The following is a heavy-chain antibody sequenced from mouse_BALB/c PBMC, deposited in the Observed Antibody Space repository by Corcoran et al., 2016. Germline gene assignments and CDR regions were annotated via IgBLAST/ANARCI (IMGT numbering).Heavy chain of an antibody. J-gene: IGHJ3*01. CDR2: INPYNDGT. Sequence: EVQLQQSGAELVKPGASVKMSCKASGYTFTSYVMHWVKQKPGQVLEWIGYINPYNDGTKYNEKFKGKATLTSDKSSNTAYMELSSLTSEDSAVYYCAREHGYYGWAYWGQGTLVTVSA. D-gene: IGHD2-3*01. V-gene: IGHV1S136*01. CDR1: GYTFTSYV. CDR3: AREHGYYGWAY.